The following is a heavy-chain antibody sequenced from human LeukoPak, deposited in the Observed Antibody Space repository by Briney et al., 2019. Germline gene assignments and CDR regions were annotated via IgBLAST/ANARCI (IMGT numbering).Heavy chain of an antibody. CDR1: GFTFSGYS. CDR2: ISSSSSTI. V-gene: IGHV3-48*01. CDR3: ARIRSPSYYGGRDFDY. D-gene: IGHD3-10*01. J-gene: IGHJ4*02. Sequence: GGSLRLSCAASGFTFSGYSMNWVRQAPGKGLDWVSYISSSSSTIYYADSVKGRFTISRDNAKNSLYLQMNSLRAEDTAVYYCARIRSPSYYGGRDFDYWGQGTLVTVSS.